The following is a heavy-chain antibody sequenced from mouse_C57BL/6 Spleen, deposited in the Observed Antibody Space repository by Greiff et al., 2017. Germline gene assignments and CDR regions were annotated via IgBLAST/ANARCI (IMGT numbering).Heavy chain of an antibody. J-gene: IGHJ4*01. CDR2: IYPGSGST. Sequence: QVQLQQSGAELVKPGASVKMSCKASGYTFTSYWITWVKQRPGQGLEWIGDIYPGSGSTNYNEKFKSKATLTVDTSSSTAYMQLSSLTSEDSAVYYCARTRLYDGYYDYAMDYWGQGTSVTVSS. V-gene: IGHV1-55*01. CDR3: ARTRLYDGYYDYAMDY. D-gene: IGHD2-3*01. CDR1: GYTFTSYW.